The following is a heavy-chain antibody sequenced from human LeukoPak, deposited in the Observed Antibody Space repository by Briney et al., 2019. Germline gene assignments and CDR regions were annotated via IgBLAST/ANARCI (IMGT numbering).Heavy chain of an antibody. Sequence: GGSLRLSCAASGFTLSTYDMHWVREGPGEGLEWVAAVGTSGHTFYPDSVKGQFTISRENARNSVYLQMNSLRAGDTAVYYCVRSFYGDHPYWGQGTLVTVSS. CDR1: GFTLSTYD. V-gene: IGHV3-13*01. CDR3: VRSFYGDHPY. CDR2: VGTSGHT. D-gene: IGHD4-17*01. J-gene: IGHJ4*02.